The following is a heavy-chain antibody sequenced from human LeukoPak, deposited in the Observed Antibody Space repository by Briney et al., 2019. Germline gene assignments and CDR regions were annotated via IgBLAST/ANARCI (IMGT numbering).Heavy chain of an antibody. CDR2: ISASGGST. CDR3: AKGSLYYFDY. CDR1: GFTFSSYA. J-gene: IGHJ4*02. D-gene: IGHD3-3*01. V-gene: IGHV3-23*01. Sequence: GGSLRLSCAASGFTFSSYAMSWVRQAPGKGLEWVSAISASGGSTYYADSVKGRFTISRDNSKNTLYLQMNSLGAEDTAVYYCAKGSLYYFDYWGQGTLVTVSS.